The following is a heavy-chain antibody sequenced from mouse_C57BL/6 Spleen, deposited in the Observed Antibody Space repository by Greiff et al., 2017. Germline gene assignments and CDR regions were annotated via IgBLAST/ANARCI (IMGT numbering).Heavy chain of an antibody. CDR3: ARHEERGPLGGYFDY. CDR2: FYPGSGSI. CDR1: GYTFTEYT. D-gene: IGHD4-1*01. J-gene: IGHJ2*01. Sequence: QVQLQQSGAELVKPGASVKLSCKASGYTFTEYTIHWVKQRSGQGLEWIGWFYPGSGSIKYNEKFKDKATLTADKSSSAVYIELSRLTSEDSAVYFGARHEERGPLGGYFDYWGQGTTLTVSS. V-gene: IGHV1-62-2*01.